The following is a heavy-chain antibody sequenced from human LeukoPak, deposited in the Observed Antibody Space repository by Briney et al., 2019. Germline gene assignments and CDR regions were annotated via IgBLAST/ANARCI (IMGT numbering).Heavy chain of an antibody. Sequence: SETLSLTCTVSGGSISSYYWSWIRQPAGKGLEWIGRIYTSGSTNYDPSLKSRVTMSVDTSKNQFSLKLSSVTAADTAVYYCARGRHDYGAFDYWGQGTLVTVSS. D-gene: IGHD4-17*01. V-gene: IGHV4-4*07. J-gene: IGHJ4*02. CDR1: GGSISSYY. CDR3: ARGRHDYGAFDY. CDR2: IYTSGST.